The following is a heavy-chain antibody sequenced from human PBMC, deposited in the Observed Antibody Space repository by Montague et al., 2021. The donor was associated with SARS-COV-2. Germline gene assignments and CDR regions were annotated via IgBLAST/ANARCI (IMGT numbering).Heavy chain of an antibody. Sequence: TLSLTCTVSGDSISSGGYYWSWIRQHPGKGLEWLGYISYSGRSFYNPSLRSRLTISLDTSKNQFSLQLSSVTAADTALYYCARVLVGGSYQFDYWGQGTLVTVSS. V-gene: IGHV4-31*03. CDR1: GDSISSGGYY. J-gene: IGHJ4*02. CDR3: ARVLVGGSYQFDY. CDR2: ISYSGRS. D-gene: IGHD1-26*01.